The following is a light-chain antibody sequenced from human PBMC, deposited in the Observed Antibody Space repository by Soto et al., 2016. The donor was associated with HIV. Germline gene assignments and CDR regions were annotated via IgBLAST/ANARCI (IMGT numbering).Light chain of an antibody. CDR2: GKN. J-gene: IGLJ1*01. CDR3: NSRYTSDSHHYV. Sequence: SSELIQDPVVSVALGQTVKITCQGDSVTSYNVSWYQQKPGQAPRLVIYGKNNRPSGIPDRFSGSSSGNTASLTITGAQAEDEADYYCNSRYTSDSHHYVFGTGTKVTVL. CDR1: SVTSYN. V-gene: IGLV3-19*01.